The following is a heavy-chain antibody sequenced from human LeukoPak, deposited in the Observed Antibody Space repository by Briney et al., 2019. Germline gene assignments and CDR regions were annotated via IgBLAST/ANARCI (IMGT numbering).Heavy chain of an antibody. V-gene: IGHV3-7*01. CDR3: ARVRGSGSYEGNFDY. D-gene: IGHD3-10*01. CDR1: GFTFSSYW. J-gene: IGHJ4*02. Sequence: GGSLRLSCAASGFTFSSYWMSWVRQAPGKGLEWVANIKQDGSEKYYVDSVKGRFTISRDNAKNSLYLRMNSLRAEDTAVYYCARVRGSGSYEGNFDYWGQGTLVTVSS. CDR2: IKQDGSEK.